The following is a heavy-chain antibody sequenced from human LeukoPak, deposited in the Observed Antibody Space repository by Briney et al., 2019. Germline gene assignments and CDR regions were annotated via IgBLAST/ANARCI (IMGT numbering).Heavy chain of an antibody. D-gene: IGHD2-8*01. CDR1: GGSINSGSYY. J-gene: IGHJ4*02. CDR3: ARDLMVGAFDY. CDR2: IHTSGST. V-gene: IGHV4-61*02. Sequence: SETLSLTCTVSGGSINSGSYYWTWIRQPAGKGLEWIGRIHTSGSTYYNPSLKSRVTISVDRSKNQFSLKLSSVTAADTAVYYCARDLMVGAFDYWGQGTLVTVSS.